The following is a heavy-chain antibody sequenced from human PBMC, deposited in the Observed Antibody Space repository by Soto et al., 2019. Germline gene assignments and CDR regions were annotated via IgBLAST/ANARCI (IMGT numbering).Heavy chain of an antibody. J-gene: IGHJ6*02. CDR3: ANSLYDSSGYYYATPNYYYYGMDV. V-gene: IGHV3-23*01. Sequence: GGSLRLSCAASGFTFSSYAMSWVRQAPGKGLEWVSAISGSGGSTYYADSVKGRFTISRDNSKNTLYLQMNSLRAEDTAVYYCANSLYDSSGYYYATPNYYYYGMDVWGQGTTVTVSS. D-gene: IGHD3-22*01. CDR2: ISGSGGST. CDR1: GFTFSSYA.